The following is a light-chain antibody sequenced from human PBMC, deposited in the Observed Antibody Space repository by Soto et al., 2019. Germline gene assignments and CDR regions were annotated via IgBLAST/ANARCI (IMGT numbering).Light chain of an antibody. V-gene: IGKV3-15*01. J-gene: IGKJ5*01. CDR1: QSVGSSY. Sequence: EIVMTQSPGTLSLSPGETASLSCRASQSVGSSYLAWYQQKPGQAPRLLVYGTSSRATDIPGRFSGSGSGTEFTLPISSLLSVDFGMYYCKQHNKGPITFGPGTQLEIK. CDR3: KQHNKGPIT. CDR2: GTS.